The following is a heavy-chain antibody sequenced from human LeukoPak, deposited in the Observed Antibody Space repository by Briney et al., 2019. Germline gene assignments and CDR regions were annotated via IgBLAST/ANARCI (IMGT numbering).Heavy chain of an antibody. Sequence: GGSLRLSCAASGFTFSDYYMSWIRQAPGKGLEWVSYISSSGSTIYYADSVKGRFTISRDNAKNSLYLQMNSLRAEDTAVYYCARRGSSVNGYYYYYYMGVWGKGTTVTVSS. CDR3: ARRGSSVNGYYYYYYMGV. CDR1: GFTFSDYY. V-gene: IGHV3-11*01. D-gene: IGHD6-6*01. J-gene: IGHJ6*03. CDR2: ISSSGSTI.